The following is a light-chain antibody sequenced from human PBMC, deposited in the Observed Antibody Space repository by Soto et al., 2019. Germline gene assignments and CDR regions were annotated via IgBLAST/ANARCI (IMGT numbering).Light chain of an antibody. Sequence: SYELTQPPSVSVAPGKTARITCGGNNIGSKSVHWYQQKPGQAPVLVIYYDSDRPSGIPERFSGSNSGNTATLTISRVVAGDEADYYCQVWDSSSDHWVFGGGTKLIVL. CDR3: QVWDSSSDHWV. CDR1: NIGSKS. V-gene: IGLV3-21*04. CDR2: YDS. J-gene: IGLJ3*02.